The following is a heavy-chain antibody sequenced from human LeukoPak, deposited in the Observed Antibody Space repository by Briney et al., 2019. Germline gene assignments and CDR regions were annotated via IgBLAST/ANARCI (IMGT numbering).Heavy chain of an antibody. CDR3: TTVLTYYYGSGSYYKIPFDY. CDR2: IKSKTDGGTT. V-gene: IGHV3-15*01. CDR1: GFTFSSYA. J-gene: IGHJ4*02. D-gene: IGHD3-10*01. Sequence: GGSLRLSCAASGFTFSSYAMSWVRQAPGKGLEWVGRIKSKTDGGTTDYAAPVKGRFTISRDDSKNTLYLQMNSLKTEDTAVYYCTTVLTYYYGSGSYYKIPFDYWGQGTLVTVSS.